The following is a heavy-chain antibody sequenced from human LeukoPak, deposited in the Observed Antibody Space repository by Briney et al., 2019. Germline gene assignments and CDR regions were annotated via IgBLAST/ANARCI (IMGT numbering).Heavy chain of an antibody. V-gene: IGHV1-18*01. CDR2: ISAYNGNT. D-gene: IGHD3-3*01. CDR3: ATVGNFWSGYHPSYYFDY. Sequence: GASVKVSCKASGYTFTSYGISWVRQAPGQGLEWRGWISAYNGNTNYAQRLQGRVTMTEDTSTDRAYMELSSLRSEDTAVYYCATVGNFWSGYHPSYYFDYWGQGTLVTVSS. CDR1: GYTFTSYG. J-gene: IGHJ4*02.